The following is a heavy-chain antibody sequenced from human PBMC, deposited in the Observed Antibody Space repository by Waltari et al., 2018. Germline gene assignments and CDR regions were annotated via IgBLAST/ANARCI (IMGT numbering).Heavy chain of an antibody. J-gene: IGHJ4*02. CDR2: IDPNSGGT. CDR3: AREGVVGDWDY. Sequence: QVQLVQSGAEVKKPGASVKVSCKASGYTFTGYYMHWVRQAPGQWLEWMGWIDPNSGGTKYAQKFQGRVTMNRDTSISTAYMELSRLRSADTAVYYCAREGVVGDWDYWGQGTLVTVSS. V-gene: IGHV1-2*02. D-gene: IGHD1-26*01. CDR1: GYTFTGYY.